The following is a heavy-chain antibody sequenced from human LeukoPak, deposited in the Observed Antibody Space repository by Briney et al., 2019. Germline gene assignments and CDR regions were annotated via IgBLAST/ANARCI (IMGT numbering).Heavy chain of an antibody. CDR1: GYTFTNYA. CDR2: ISGYNDNT. D-gene: IGHD3-10*01. J-gene: IGHJ4*02. CDR3: ARGGIGEFLNY. V-gene: IGHV1-18*01. Sequence: ASVKVSCKASGYTFTNYAISWVRQAPGQGLEWMGWISGYNDNTNYAQKVQGRVTMTTDTSISTAYMELSSLRSEDTAVYYCARGGIGEFLNYWGQGTLVTVSS.